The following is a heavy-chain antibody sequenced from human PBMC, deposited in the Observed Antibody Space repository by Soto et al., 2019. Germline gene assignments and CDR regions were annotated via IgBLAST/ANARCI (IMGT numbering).Heavy chain of an antibody. V-gene: IGHV1-69*13. J-gene: IGHJ5*02. CDR1: GGTFSSYA. D-gene: IGHD2-2*01. CDR3: ARDPLPAAMLGTNWFDP. CDR2: IIPIFGTA. Sequence: ASVKVSCKASGGTFSSYAISWVRQAPGQGLEWMGGIIPIFGTANYAQKFQGRVTITADESTSTAYMELSSLRSEDTAVYYCARDPLPAAMLGTNWFDPWGQGTLVTVSS.